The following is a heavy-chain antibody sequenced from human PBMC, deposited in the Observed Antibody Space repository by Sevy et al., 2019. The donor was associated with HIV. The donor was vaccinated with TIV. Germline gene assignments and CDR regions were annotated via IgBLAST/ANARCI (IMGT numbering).Heavy chain of an antibody. CDR2: LYTSGST. D-gene: IGHD4-4*01. CDR1: GGSITSGFYS. CDR3: ARDRRNDYNGPAHYLDV. V-gene: IGHV4-61*09. J-gene: IGHJ6*03. Sequence: SETLSLTCSVSGGSITSGFYSWTWIRQPAGKGLEWIGHLYTSGSTNYNSSLKSRVTISVETSKNQFSLKLNSVTAADTAVYYCARDRRNDYNGPAHYLDVWGKGTTVTVSS.